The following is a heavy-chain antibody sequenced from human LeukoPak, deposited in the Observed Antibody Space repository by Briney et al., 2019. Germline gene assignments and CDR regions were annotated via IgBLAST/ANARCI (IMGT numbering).Heavy chain of an antibody. V-gene: IGHV3-21*01. D-gene: IGHD2-2*02. CDR1: GFTFSSYS. CDR3: ASPSSYCSSTSCYRGY. CDR2: ISSSSSYI. J-gene: IGHJ4*02. Sequence: GGSLRLSCAASGFTFSSYSMNWVRQAPGKGLERVSSISSSSSYIYYADSVKGRFTISRDNAKNSLYLQMNSLRAEDTAVYYCASPSSYCSSTSCYRGYWGQGTLVTVSS.